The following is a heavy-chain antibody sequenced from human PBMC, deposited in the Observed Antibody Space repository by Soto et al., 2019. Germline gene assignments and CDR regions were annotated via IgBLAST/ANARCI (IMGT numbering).Heavy chain of an antibody. D-gene: IGHD5-18*01. J-gene: IGHJ4*02. CDR3: VSARVPEYSSAIFFDI. CDR1: GLIFSSTY. V-gene: IGHV3-53*01. CDR2: IYSAGST. Sequence: GGSLRLSCAASGLIFSSTYMSWVRQAPGKGLQWVSIIYSAGSTSYANSVTGRFTISSDISTNKVYFQMSSLTAEDTADHYCVSARVPEYSSAIFFDIWVQGALVTVSS.